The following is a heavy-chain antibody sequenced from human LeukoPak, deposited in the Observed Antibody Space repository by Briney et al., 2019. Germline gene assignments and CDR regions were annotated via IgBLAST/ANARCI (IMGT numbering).Heavy chain of an antibody. CDR1: GGSFSGYY. J-gene: IGHJ3*02. V-gene: IGHV4-34*01. Sequence: SETLSLTCAVYGGSFSGYYWSWIRQPPGKGLEWIGEINHSGSTNYNPSLKSRVTISVDTSKNQFSLKLSSVTAADTAVYYCARGYSSGWYVASKDNDAFDIWGQGTMVTVSS. D-gene: IGHD6-19*01. CDR3: ARGYSSGWYVASKDNDAFDI. CDR2: INHSGST.